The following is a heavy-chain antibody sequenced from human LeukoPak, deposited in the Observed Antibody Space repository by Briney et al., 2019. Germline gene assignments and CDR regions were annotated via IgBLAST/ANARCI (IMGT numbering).Heavy chain of an antibody. D-gene: IGHD5-18*01. CDR1: GGSFSGYY. V-gene: IGHV4-34*01. CDR3: ARRTRGYSYGPYYYGMDV. J-gene: IGHJ6*02. Sequence: SETLFLTCAVYGGSFSGYYWSWIRQPPGKGLEWIGEINHSGSTNYNPSLKSRVTISVDTSKNQFSLKLSSVTAADTAVYYCARRTRGYSYGPYYYGMDVWGQGTTVTVSS. CDR2: INHSGST.